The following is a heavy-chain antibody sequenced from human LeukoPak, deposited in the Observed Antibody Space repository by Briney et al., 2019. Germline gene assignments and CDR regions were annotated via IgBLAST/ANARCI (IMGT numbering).Heavy chain of an antibody. CDR2: IYHSGST. V-gene: IGHV4-4*02. J-gene: IGHJ6*03. CDR3: ARDWGVSARPGYMDV. D-gene: IGHD6-6*01. Sequence: GSLRLSCAASGFTFSTFAMIWVRQPPGKGLEWIGEIYHSGSTNYNPSLKSRVTISVDKSKNQFSLKLSSVTAADTAVYYCARDWGVSARPGYMDVWGKGTTVTVSS. CDR1: GFTFSTFAM.